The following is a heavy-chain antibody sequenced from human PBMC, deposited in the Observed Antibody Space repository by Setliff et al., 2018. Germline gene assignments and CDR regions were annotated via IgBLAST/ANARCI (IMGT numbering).Heavy chain of an antibody. Sequence: ETLSLTCTVSGGSVSNSGSFWGWLRQAPGKGLEWIGNIYDSGSSNYNASLKSRLIITRDTSKNQISLKLTSVTAADTAVYYCGRGFSRIEGWGNWFDPWGQGMLVTVSS. V-gene: IGHV4-39*01. D-gene: IGHD2-15*01. CDR1: GGSVSNSGSF. CDR2: IYDSGSS. J-gene: IGHJ5*02. CDR3: GRGFSRIEGWGNWFDP.